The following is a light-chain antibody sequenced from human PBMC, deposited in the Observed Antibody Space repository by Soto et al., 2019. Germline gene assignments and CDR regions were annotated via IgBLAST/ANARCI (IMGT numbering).Light chain of an antibody. CDR1: HGVSSTY. V-gene: IGKV3-20*01. CDR2: GAS. Sequence: EIVLTQSPGTLSLSPGERATLSCRASHGVSSTYLAWYQQKPGQAPRLLIYGASSRATGIPDRFSGSGSGTDFTLTISSLEPEDFAVYYCQQYGGSPPYTFGQGTKLEVK. J-gene: IGKJ2*01. CDR3: QQYGGSPPYT.